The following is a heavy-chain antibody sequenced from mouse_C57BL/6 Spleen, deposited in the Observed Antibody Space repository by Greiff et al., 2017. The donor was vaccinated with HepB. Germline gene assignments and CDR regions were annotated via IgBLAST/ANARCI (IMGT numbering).Heavy chain of an antibody. Sequence: VMLVESGPGLVQPSQSLSITCTVSGFSLTSYGVHWVRQSPGKGLEWLGVIWSGGSTDYNADFISRLSISKDNSKSQVFFKMNSLQADDTARYYCARKGTGTGAMDYWGQGTSVTVSS. CDR3: ARKGTGTGAMDY. CDR1: GFSLTSYG. J-gene: IGHJ4*01. CDR2: IWSGGST. D-gene: IGHD4-1*01. V-gene: IGHV2-2*01.